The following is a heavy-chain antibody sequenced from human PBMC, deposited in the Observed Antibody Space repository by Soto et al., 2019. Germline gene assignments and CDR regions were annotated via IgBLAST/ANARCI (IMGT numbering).Heavy chain of an antibody. CDR3: ARSSVHIAAAGRLDL. J-gene: IGHJ5*02. V-gene: IGHV3-30*14. CDR1: GFAFRSHA. Sequence: GGSLRLSCTASGFAFRSHAMHWVRQAPGKGLGWVAVISSDGATKYVADSLKGRFTISRDDFESTMSLQMNNLRPEDTALYYCARSSVHIAAAGRLDLWGPGTLVTVSS. CDR2: ISSDGATK. D-gene: IGHD6-13*01.